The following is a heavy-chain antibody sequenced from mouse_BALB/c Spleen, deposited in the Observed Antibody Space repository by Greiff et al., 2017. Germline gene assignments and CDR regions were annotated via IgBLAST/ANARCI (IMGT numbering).Heavy chain of an antibody. V-gene: IGHV1-77*01. CDR3: ARCEGIYSYYYAMDY. CDR1: GYTFTDYY. D-gene: IGHD2-1*01. J-gene: IGHJ4*01. CDR2: IYPGSGNT. Sequence: QVQLQQSGAELARPGASVKLSCKASGYTFTDYYINWVKQRTGQGLEWIGEIYPGSGNTYYNEKFKGKATLTADKSSSTAYMQLSSLTSEDSAVYFCARCEGIYSYYYAMDYWGQGTSVTVSS.